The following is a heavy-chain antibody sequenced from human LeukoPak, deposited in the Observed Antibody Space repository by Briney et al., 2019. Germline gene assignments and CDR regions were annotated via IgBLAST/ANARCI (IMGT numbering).Heavy chain of an antibody. Sequence: SETLSLTCAVSGGSISSGGYSWSWIRQPPGKGLEWIGRIYTSGSTNYNPSLKSRVTMSVDTSKNQFSLKLSSVTAADTAVYYCARSRDYYGSGFKDWGQGTLVTVSS. J-gene: IGHJ4*02. CDR1: GGSISSGGYS. D-gene: IGHD3-10*01. V-gene: IGHV4-61*02. CDR3: ARSRDYYGSGFKD. CDR2: IYTSGST.